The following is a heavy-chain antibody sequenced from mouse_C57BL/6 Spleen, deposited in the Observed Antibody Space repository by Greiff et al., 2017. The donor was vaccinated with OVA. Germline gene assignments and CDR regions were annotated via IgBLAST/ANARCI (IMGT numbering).Heavy chain of an antibody. J-gene: IGHJ4*01. V-gene: IGHV1-15*01. Sequence: VQLQQSGAELVRPGASVTLSCKASGYTFTDYEMHWVKQTPVHGLEWIGAIDPETGGTAYNQKFKGKAILTADKSSSTAYIELRSLTSEDSAVYYCTKAGYDAMDYWGQGTSVTVSS. CDR2: IDPETGGT. CDR3: TKAGYDAMDY. D-gene: IGHD3-1*01. CDR1: GYTFTDYE.